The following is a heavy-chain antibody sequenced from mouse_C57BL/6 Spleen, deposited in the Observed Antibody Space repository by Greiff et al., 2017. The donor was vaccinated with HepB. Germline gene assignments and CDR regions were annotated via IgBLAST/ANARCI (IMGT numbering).Heavy chain of an antibody. CDR3: ARSGLYGSSLHFDV. CDR2: IHPNSGST. V-gene: IGHV1-64*01. CDR1: GYTFTSYW. D-gene: IGHD1-1*01. J-gene: IGHJ1*03. Sequence: QVQLQQPGAELVKPGASVKLSCKASGYTFTSYWMHWVKQRPGQGLEWIGMIHPNSGSTNYNEKFKSKATLTVDKSSSTAYMQLSSLTSEDSAVYYCARSGLYGSSLHFDVWGTGTTVTVSS.